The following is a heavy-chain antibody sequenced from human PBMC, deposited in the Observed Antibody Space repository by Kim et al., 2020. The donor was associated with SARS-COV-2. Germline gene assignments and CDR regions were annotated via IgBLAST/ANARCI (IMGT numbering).Heavy chain of an antibody. CDR1: GGSFSGYY. V-gene: IGHV4-34*01. CDR3: ANGRSRPDGWFDP. Sequence: SETLSLTCAVYGGSFSGYYWSWIRQPPGKGLEWIGEINHSGSTNYNPSLKSRVTISVDTSKNQFSLKLSSVTAADTAVYYCANGRSRPDGWFDPCGQGTLVTVSS. J-gene: IGHJ5*02. CDR2: INHSGST. D-gene: IGHD1-26*01.